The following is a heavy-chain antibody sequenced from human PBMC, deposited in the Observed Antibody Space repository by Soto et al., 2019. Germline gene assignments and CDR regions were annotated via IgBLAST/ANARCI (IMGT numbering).Heavy chain of an antibody. CDR2: IYYSGST. J-gene: IGHJ6*02. V-gene: IGHV4-31*03. CDR1: GGSISSGGYY. CDR3: ARDEENYYGMDV. Sequence: KSSETLSLTCTVSGGSISSGGYYWSWIRQHPGKGLEWIGYIYYSGSTYYNPSLKSRVTISVDTSKNQFSLKLSSVTAADTAVYYCARDEENYYGMDVWGQGTTVTVSS.